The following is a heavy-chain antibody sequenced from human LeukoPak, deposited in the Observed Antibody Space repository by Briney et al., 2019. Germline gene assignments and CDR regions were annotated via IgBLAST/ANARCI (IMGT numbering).Heavy chain of an antibody. V-gene: IGHV4-39*07. CDR2: IYYSGST. J-gene: IGHJ4*02. Sequence: PSETLSLTCTVSGGSISSSSYYWGWIRQPPGKGLEWIGSIYYSGSTYYNPSLKSRVTISVDTSKNQFSLKLSSVTAADTAVYYCAREITMMVTWWGQGTLVTVSS. CDR1: GGSISSSSYY. D-gene: IGHD3-22*01. CDR3: AREITMMVTW.